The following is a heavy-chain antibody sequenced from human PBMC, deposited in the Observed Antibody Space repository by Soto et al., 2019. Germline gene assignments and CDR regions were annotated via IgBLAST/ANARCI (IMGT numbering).Heavy chain of an antibody. Sequence: SETLSLTCAVYNGSPSAYYWIWIRQPPGEGLEWIGEIDHYGSTNYNPSLKSRVTISVDTSKKQFSLKLNSVTAADTAVYYCARAPSSGWKAYFDYWGQGTLVTVSS. CDR2: IDHYGST. V-gene: IGHV4-34*01. CDR1: NGSPSAYY. CDR3: ARAPSSGWKAYFDY. D-gene: IGHD6-19*01. J-gene: IGHJ4*02.